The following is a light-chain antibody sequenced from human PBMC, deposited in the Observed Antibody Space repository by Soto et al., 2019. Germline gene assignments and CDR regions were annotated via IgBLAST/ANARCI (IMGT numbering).Light chain of an antibody. CDR2: RNN. CDR3: AAWDESLSGRVV. V-gene: IGLV1-47*01. CDR1: SSNIGSNY. Sequence: QAVVTQPPSASGTPGQRVTISCSGSSSNIGSNYVYWYQQLPGTAPKLLIYRNNQRPSGVPDRFSGSKSGTSASLAISGLRSEDEADYYCAAWDESLSGRVVFGGGTKLTVL. J-gene: IGLJ2*01.